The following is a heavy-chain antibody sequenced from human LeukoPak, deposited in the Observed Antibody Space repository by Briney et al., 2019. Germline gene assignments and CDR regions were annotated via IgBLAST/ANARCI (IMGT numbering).Heavy chain of an antibody. V-gene: IGHV3-48*03. CDR1: GFTFSSYE. D-gene: IGHD3-10*01. J-gene: IGHJ4*02. Sequence: PGGSLRLSCAASGFTFSSYEMNWVRQAPGKGLEWVSYISSSGSTIYYADSVKGRFTISRDNAKNSLYLQMNSLRAEDTAVYYCARDETMVRGVIRYWGQGTLVTVSS. CDR2: ISSSGSTI. CDR3: ARDETMVRGVIRY.